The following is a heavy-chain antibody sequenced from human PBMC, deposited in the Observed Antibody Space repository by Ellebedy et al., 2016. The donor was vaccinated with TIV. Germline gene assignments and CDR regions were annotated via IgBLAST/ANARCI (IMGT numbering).Heavy chain of an antibody. V-gene: IGHV4-4*07. CDR3: ARHGPQWFDAFDL. D-gene: IGHD3-22*01. CDR1: GVSFTSHF. Sequence: PGGSLRLSCAVSGVSFTSHFWTWIRQPAGGGLEWIGRLHPSGTPNYNPSLKSRVILSRDTSMDQFSLKLSSVTAADTAVYYCARHGPQWFDAFDLWGQGTLVTVSS. CDR2: LHPSGTP. J-gene: IGHJ3*01.